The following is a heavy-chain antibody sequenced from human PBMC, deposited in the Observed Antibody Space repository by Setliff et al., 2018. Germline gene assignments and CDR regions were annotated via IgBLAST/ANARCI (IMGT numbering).Heavy chain of an antibody. V-gene: IGHV4-34*01. CDR1: GGTFTYYY. J-gene: IGHJ4*02. CDR3: ARGRNIAARLLDY. Sequence: SETLSLTCAAYGGTFTYYYWTWIRQSPGKGLEWIGEINHSGSANYSPSLKSRVPISIDTSKDQFSLKLIPMTAADTAVYYCARGRNIAARLLDYWGQGTLVTVSS. CDR2: INHSGSA. D-gene: IGHD6-6*01.